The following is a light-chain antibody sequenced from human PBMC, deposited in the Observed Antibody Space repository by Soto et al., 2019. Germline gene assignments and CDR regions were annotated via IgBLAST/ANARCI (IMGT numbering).Light chain of an antibody. V-gene: IGKV3-15*01. J-gene: IGKJ1*01. CDR2: AIS. CDR1: QSVSSSY. Sequence: EIVLTQSPGALSLSPGERATLSCRASQSVSSSYLAWYQQKPGQAPRLLIHAISTRATGIPARFSGSGSGTEFTLTISSLQSEDFALYYCQQYNDWRTFGQGTKVDIK. CDR3: QQYNDWRT.